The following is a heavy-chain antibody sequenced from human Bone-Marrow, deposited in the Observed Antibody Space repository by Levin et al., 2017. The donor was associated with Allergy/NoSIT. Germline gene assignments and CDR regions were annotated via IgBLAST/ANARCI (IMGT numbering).Heavy chain of an antibody. V-gene: IGHV3-30-3*01. J-gene: IGHJ4*02. CDR1: GFTFSSYA. CDR2: ISYDGSNK. Sequence: GESLKISCAASGFTFSSYAMHWVRQAPGKGLEWVAVISYDGSNKYYADSVKGRFTISRDNSKNTLYLQMNSLRAEDTAVYYCASNRGLVDYWGQGTLVTVSS. D-gene: IGHD1-14*01. CDR3: ASNRGLVDY.